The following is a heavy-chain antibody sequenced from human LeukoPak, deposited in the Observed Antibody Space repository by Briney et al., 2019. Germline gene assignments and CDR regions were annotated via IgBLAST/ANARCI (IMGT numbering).Heavy chain of an antibody. Sequence: SETLSLTCTVSGYSISSGYYWGWIRQPPGKGLEWIGSIYHSGSTYYNPSLKSRVTISVDTPKNQFSLKLSSVTAADTAVYYCARGAVAGTATDYWGQGTLVTVSS. CDR2: IYHSGST. J-gene: IGHJ4*02. CDR1: GYSISSGYY. CDR3: ARGAVAGTATDY. D-gene: IGHD6-19*01. V-gene: IGHV4-38-2*02.